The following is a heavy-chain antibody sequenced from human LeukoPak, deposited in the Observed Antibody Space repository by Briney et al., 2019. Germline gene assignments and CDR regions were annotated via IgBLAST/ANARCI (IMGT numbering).Heavy chain of an antibody. CDR1: GYTLTELS. J-gene: IGHJ4*02. CDR3: ATEDYGVPSFDY. V-gene: IGHV1-24*01. Sequence: ASVKVSCKVSGYTLTELSMHWVRQAPGKGLEWMGGFDPEDGETVYAQKFQGRVTMTEDTSTDTAYMELSSLRSEDTAVYYCATEDYGVPSFDYWGQGTLVTVSS. CDR2: FDPEDGET. D-gene: IGHD4-17*01.